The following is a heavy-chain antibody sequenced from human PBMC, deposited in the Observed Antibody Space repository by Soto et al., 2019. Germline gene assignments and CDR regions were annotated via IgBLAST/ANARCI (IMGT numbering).Heavy chain of an antibody. Sequence: QVQLVESGGGVVQPGRSLRLSCAASGFTLSDFAMHWVRQAPGKGLEWVALISHAAGSEHDGDSVKGRFTISGDNSKHRVYLEMASLRVEDTAVYYGARAGPGMDVWGQGTTVTVSS. J-gene: IGHJ6*01. CDR2: ISHAAGSE. CDR3: ARAGPGMDV. CDR1: GFTLSDFA. V-gene: IGHV3-30-3*01.